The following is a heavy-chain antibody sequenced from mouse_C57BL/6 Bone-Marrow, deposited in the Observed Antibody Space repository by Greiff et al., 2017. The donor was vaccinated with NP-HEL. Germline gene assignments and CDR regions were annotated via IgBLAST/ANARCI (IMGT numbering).Heavy chain of an antibody. CDR2: IHPGDGDT. J-gene: IGHJ3*01. CDR3: AIIGYDSSFARFAY. V-gene: IGHV1-82*01. Sequence: VQLQQSGPELVKPGASVKISCKASGYAFSSSWMNWVKQRPGKGLEWIGRIHPGDGDTNYNGKFKGKATLTVDKSSSTVYLELSRLTSEDSEVFFCAIIGYDSSFARFAYWGQGTLVTVSA. D-gene: IGHD1-1*01. CDR1: GYAFSSSW.